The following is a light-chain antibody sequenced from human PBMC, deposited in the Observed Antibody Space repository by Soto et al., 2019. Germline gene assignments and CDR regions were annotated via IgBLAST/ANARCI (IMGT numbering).Light chain of an antibody. CDR3: QQYGSSSWT. CDR2: GAS. CDR1: QSVSNNY. V-gene: IGKV3-20*01. J-gene: IGKJ1*01. Sequence: AIQSVSNNYLAWSKQKXGHARVLLIYGASXRANGISDRFSGSGSGTDFTLTISRLEPEDCAVYYCQQYGSSSWTFGQGTKVDIK.